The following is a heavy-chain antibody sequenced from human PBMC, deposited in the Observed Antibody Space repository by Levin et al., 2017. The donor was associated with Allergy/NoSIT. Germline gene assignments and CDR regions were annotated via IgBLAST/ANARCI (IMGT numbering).Heavy chain of an antibody. V-gene: IGHV3-9*01. CDR3: AKDVMDFLLGYFGL. D-gene: IGHD3-16*01. CDR2: ISWNSGSI. CDR1: GFTFDDYA. J-gene: IGHJ2*01. Sequence: GGSLRLSCAASGFTFDDYAMHWVRQAPGKGLEWVSGISWNSGSIYYADSVKGRFTISRDNAKNSLYLHMNSLRAEDTALYYCAKDVMDFLLGYFGLWGRGTLVAVSS.